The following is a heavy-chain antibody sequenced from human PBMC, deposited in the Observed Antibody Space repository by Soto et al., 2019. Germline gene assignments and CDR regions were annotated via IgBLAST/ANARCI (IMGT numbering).Heavy chain of an antibody. J-gene: IGHJ3*02. CDR3: ARENRGYDSKWLAFDI. D-gene: IGHD3-3*01. Sequence: EVQLVESGGGLVQPGGSLRLSCAASGFTFSSYAMHWVRQAPGKGLEYVSAISSNGGSTYYANSVKGRFTISRDNSKNTLYLQMGSLRAEDMAVYYCARENRGYDSKWLAFDIWGQGTMVTVSS. CDR1: GFTFSSYA. V-gene: IGHV3-64*01. CDR2: ISSNGGST.